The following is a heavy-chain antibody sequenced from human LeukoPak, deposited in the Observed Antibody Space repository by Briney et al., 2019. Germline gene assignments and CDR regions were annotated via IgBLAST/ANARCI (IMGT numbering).Heavy chain of an antibody. CDR2: MSPNSGDT. Sequence: ASVKVSCKASGGTFSSYAINWVRQATGQRPEWTGWMSPNSGDTGYAQKFQDRVTMTRNTSISTAYMELSSLRSDDTAVYYCARGPPNWGYDYWGPGTLVTVSS. CDR3: ARGPPNWGYDY. CDR1: GGTFSSYA. V-gene: IGHV1-8*02. J-gene: IGHJ4*02. D-gene: IGHD7-27*01.